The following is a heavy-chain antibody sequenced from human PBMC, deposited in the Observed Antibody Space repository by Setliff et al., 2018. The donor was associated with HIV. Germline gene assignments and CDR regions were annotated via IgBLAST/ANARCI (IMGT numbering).Heavy chain of an antibody. CDR2: IYYSGST. CDR3: ARARVRPSPQYYFDY. J-gene: IGHJ4*02. CDR1: GGSISSYY. Sequence: PSETLSLTCTVSGGSISSYYWSWIRQPPGKGLEWIGYIYYSGSTNYNPSLKSRVTISVDTSKNQFSLKLISVTAADTAVYYCARARVRPSPQYYFDYWGQGALITVSS. V-gene: IGHV4-59*08.